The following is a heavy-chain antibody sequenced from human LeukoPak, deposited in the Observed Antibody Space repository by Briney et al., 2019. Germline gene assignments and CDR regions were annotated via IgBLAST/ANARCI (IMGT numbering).Heavy chain of an antibody. CDR3: ARASCIAVACYYYGMDV. CDR1: GDSVSSNSAA. D-gene: IGHD6-19*01. V-gene: IGHV6-1*01. J-gene: IGHJ6*04. Sequence: SQTLSLTCAISGDSVSSNSAAWNWIRQSPSRGLEWLGRTYYRSKWYNDYAVSVKSRITINPDTSKNQVSLQLNSVTPEDTAVYYCARASCIAVACYYYGMDVWGKGTTVTVSS. CDR2: TYYRSKWYN.